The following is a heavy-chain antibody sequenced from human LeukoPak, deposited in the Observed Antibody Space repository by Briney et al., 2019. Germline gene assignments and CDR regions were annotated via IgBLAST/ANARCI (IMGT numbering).Heavy chain of an antibody. CDR3: ARDSYDFWSGYYKPWFDP. V-gene: IGHV1-3*01. CDR2: INAGNGNT. CDR1: GYTFTSYA. D-gene: IGHD3-3*01. J-gene: IGHJ5*02. Sequence: ASAKVSCKASGYTFTSYAMHWVRQAPGQRLEWMGWINAGNGNTKYSQKFQGRVTITRDTSASTAYMELSSLRSEDTAVYYCARDSYDFWSGYYKPWFDPWGQGTLVTVSS.